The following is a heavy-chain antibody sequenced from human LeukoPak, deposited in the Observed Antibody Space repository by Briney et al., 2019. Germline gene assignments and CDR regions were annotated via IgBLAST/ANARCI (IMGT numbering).Heavy chain of an antibody. V-gene: IGHV3-30-3*01. Sequence: GGSLRLSCAASGFTFSSYAMHWVRQAPGKGLEWVAVISYDGSNKYYADSVKGRFTISRDNSKNTLYLQMNSLRAEDTAVYYCARPHGYCSGGSCPNGQFDYWGQGTLVTVSS. J-gene: IGHJ4*02. CDR2: ISYDGSNK. CDR1: GFTFSSYA. D-gene: IGHD2-15*01. CDR3: ARPHGYCSGGSCPNGQFDY.